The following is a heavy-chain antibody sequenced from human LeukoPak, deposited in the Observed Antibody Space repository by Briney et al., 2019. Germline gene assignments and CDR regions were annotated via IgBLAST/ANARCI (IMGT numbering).Heavy chain of an antibody. CDR1: GFTFSGAW. V-gene: IGHV3-7*03. Sequence: GGSLRLSCTASGFTFSGAWMTWVRQAPGKGLEWVANIREDGTEKNYVDSVKGRFTISRDNAKNSLYLQMNSLRAEDTALYYCARSIDFDYSNNYYMDVWGKGTTVTVSS. CDR3: ARSIDFDYSNNYYMDV. CDR2: IREDGTEK. J-gene: IGHJ6*03. D-gene: IGHD4-11*01.